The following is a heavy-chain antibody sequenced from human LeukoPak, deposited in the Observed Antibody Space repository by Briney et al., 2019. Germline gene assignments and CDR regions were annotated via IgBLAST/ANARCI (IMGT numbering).Heavy chain of an antibody. D-gene: IGHD3-10*01. CDR2: INHSGST. CDR3: ARGNYYGSGTLGAFDI. Sequence: SETLSLTCAVYGGSFSGYYWSWIRQPPGKGLEWIGEINHSGSTNYIPPLKSRVTISADTSKNQFSLKLSSVTAADTAVYYCARGNYYGSGTLGAFDIWGQGTMVTVSS. J-gene: IGHJ3*02. CDR1: GGSFSGYY. V-gene: IGHV4-34*01.